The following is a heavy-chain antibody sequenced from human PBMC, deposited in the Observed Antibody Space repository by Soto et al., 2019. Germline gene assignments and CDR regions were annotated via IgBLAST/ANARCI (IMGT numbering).Heavy chain of an antibody. CDR2: IYYSGST. V-gene: IGHV4-39*01. CDR1: GGSISSSSYY. Sequence: SETLSLTCTVSGGSISSSSYYWGWIRQPPGKGLEWIGSIYYSGSTYYNPSLKSRVTISVDTSKNQFSLKLSSVTAADTAVYYCARHYYDILTGYYIEGNWFDPWGQGTLVTV. CDR3: ARHYYDILTGYYIEGNWFDP. D-gene: IGHD3-9*01. J-gene: IGHJ5*02.